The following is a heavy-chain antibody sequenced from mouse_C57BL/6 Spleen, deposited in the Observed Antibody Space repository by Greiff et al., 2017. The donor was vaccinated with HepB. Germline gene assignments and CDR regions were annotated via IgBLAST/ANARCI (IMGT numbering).Heavy chain of an antibody. Sequence: EVKLMESGGDLVKPGGSLKLSCAASGFTFSSYGMSWVRQTPDKRLEWVATISSGGSYTYYPDSVKGRFTISRDNAKNTLYLQMSSLKSEDTAMYYCARHGYDGFSWFAYWGQGTLVTVSA. J-gene: IGHJ3*01. CDR3: ARHGYDGFSWFAY. D-gene: IGHD2-2*01. V-gene: IGHV5-6*01. CDR1: GFTFSSYG. CDR2: ISSGGSYT.